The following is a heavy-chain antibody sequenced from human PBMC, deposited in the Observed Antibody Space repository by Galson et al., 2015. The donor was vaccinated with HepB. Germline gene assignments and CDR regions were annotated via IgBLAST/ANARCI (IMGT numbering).Heavy chain of an antibody. D-gene: IGHD5-12*01. CDR3: ARVEVGGYDFDY. Sequence: SLRLSCAASGFTFSDYYMSWIRQAPGKGLEWVSYISSSSSYTNYADSVKGRFTISRDNAKNSLYLQMNSLRAEDTAVYYCARVEVGGYDFDYWGQGTRVTVSS. J-gene: IGHJ4*02. CDR2: ISSSSSYT. CDR1: GFTFSDYY. V-gene: IGHV3-11*06.